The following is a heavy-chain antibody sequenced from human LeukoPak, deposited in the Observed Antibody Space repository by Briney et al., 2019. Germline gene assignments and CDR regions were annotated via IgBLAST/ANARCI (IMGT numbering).Heavy chain of an antibody. V-gene: IGHV1-18*01. J-gene: IGHJ4*02. CDR2: ISAYNGNT. CDR3: ARGHTQTPGYSSGWYSEGTVDY. Sequence: ASVKVSCKASGYTFTSYGISWVRQAPGQGLEWMGWISAYNGNTNYAQKLQGRVTMTTDTSTSTAYMELRSLRSDDTAVYYCARGHTQTPGYSSGWYSEGTVDYWGQGTLVTVSS. D-gene: IGHD6-19*01. CDR1: GYTFTSYG.